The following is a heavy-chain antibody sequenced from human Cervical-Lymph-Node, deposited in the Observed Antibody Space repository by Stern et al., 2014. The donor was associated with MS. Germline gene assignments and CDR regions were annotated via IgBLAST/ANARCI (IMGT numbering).Heavy chain of an antibody. Sequence: QVHLVESGAEVEKPGASVKVSCKASGYIFTDYYLHWVRQAPGQGLEWMGRINPKSGGTSYAQSFQGRATLTRDTSITTAYMDLSRLTSDDTAVYYCTRALRIADRPSPGGHWFDPWGQGTLVIVSS. CDR2: INPKSGGT. CDR1: GYIFTDYY. V-gene: IGHV1-2*02. D-gene: IGHD6-6*01. J-gene: IGHJ5*02. CDR3: TRALRIADRPSPGGHWFDP.